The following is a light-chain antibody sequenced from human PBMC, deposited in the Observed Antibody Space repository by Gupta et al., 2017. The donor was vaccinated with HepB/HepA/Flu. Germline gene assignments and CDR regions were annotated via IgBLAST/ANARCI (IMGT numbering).Light chain of an antibody. CDR2: TAS. CDR1: QDISTW. CDR3: LQANSFPIT. J-gene: IGKJ5*01. Sequence: DIQMTQSPSSLSASVGDRVTITCRASQDISTWLAWYQQKPGKAPKLLIYTASSLQSGVPSRFSGSGSGTDFTLTITSLQPEDFATYYCLQANSFPITFGQGTRLEIK. V-gene: IGKV1-12*01.